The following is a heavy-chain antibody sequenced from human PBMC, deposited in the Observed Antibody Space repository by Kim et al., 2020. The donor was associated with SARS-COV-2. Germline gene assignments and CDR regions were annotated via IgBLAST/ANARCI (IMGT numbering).Heavy chain of an antibody. CDR3: ARGGYCTNGVCYLALVYGMDV. V-gene: IGHV3-33*01. J-gene: IGHJ6*02. D-gene: IGHD2-8*01. CDR2: IWYDGSNK. CDR1: GFTFSSYG. Sequence: GGSLRLSCAASGFTFSSYGMHWVRQAPGKGLEWVAVIWYDGSNKYYADSVKGRFTISRDNSKNTLYLQMNSLRAEDTAVYYCARGGYCTNGVCYLALVYGMDVWGQGTTVTVSS.